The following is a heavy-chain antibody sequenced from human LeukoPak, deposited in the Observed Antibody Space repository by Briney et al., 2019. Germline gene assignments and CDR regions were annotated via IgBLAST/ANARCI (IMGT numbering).Heavy chain of an antibody. CDR3: AKERFGEYLPSEY. D-gene: IGHD3-10*01. J-gene: IGHJ4*02. Sequence: PGRSLRLSCAVSGFTFSSDGMHWVRQAPGKGLEWVAVISYDGSNKYYADSVKGRFTISRDNSKNTLHLQMNSLRPEDTAVYYYAKERFGEYLPSEYWGQGTRVTVSS. CDR2: ISYDGSNK. V-gene: IGHV3-30*18. CDR1: GFTFSSDG.